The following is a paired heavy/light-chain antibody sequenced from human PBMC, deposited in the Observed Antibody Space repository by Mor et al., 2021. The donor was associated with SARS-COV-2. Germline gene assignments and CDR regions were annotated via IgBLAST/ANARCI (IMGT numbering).Light chain of an antibody. J-gene: IGKJ2*01. CDR3: MQAIHWPPYT. Sequence: VVMTQSPLSLPVPLGQPASISCRSSRSLVGSDGDTYLHWFQQRPGQSPRRLIYKVSHRDSGVPDRFSGSGSGTDFTLNIGRVEPEDVGVYYCMQAIHWPPYTFGQGTKLEIK. CDR2: KVS. CDR1: RSLVGSDGDTY. V-gene: IGKV2-30*01.
Heavy chain of an antibody. J-gene: IGHJ4*02. Sequence: EVQLVESGGGLVQPGGSLRLSCAASGFTFSLYWMHWVRQAPGKGLVWVSRTDQDGTDTDYAESVKGRFTISRDNAKNTMFLQMNSLRVEDTAFYYCVTDVDKAMGRDWGQGTLVTVSS. V-gene: IGHV3-74*01. CDR2: TDQDGTDT. D-gene: IGHD5-18*01. CDR1: GFTFSLYW. CDR3: VTDVDKAMGRD.